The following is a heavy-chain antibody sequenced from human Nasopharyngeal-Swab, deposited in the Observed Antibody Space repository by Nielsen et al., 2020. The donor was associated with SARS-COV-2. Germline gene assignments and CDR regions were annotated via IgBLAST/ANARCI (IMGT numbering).Heavy chain of an antibody. V-gene: IGHV3-48*02. D-gene: IGHD6-19*01. CDR2: ISSSSSTI. Sequence: GESLKISCAASGFTFSSYSMNWVRQAPGKGLEWVSYISSSSSTIYYADSVKGRFTISRDNAKNPLYLQMNSLRDEDTAVYYCARLSGWYLSLAFDYWSQGTLVTVSS. CDR3: ARLSGWYLSLAFDY. CDR1: GFTFSSYS. J-gene: IGHJ4*02.